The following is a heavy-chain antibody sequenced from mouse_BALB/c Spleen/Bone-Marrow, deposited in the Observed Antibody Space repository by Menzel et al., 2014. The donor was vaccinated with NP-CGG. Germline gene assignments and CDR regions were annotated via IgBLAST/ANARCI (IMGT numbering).Heavy chain of an antibody. Sequence: EVQRVESGAELVKPGASVKLSCTASGFNIKDTYMHWVKQRPEQGLEWIGRIDPANGNTKYDPKFQGKATITADTSSNTAYQQLSRLTSEDTAVYYCARWEYYAMDYWGQGTSVTVSS. CDR1: GFNIKDTY. J-gene: IGHJ4*01. V-gene: IGHV14-3*02. CDR2: IDPANGNT. D-gene: IGHD4-1*01. CDR3: ARWEYYAMDY.